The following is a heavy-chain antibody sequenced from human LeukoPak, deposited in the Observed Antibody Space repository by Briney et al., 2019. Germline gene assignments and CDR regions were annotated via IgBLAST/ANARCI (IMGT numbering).Heavy chain of an antibody. CDR1: GFTFKTYS. J-gene: IGHJ3*02. CDR2: ISSGGTYV. CDR3: AKDVNPTVTTYALDAFDI. D-gene: IGHD4-17*01. V-gene: IGHV3-21*04. Sequence: GGSLRLSCVVSGFTFKTYSMNWVRQAPGKGLEWVSSISSGGTYVDYADSVKGRFTISRDNAKNSLYLQMNSLRAEDTAVYYCAKDVNPTVTTYALDAFDIWGQGTMVTVSS.